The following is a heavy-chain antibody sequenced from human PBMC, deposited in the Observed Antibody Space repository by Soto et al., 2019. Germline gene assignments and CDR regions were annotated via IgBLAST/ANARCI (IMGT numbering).Heavy chain of an antibody. D-gene: IGHD2-15*01. CDR2: TNSDGSVS. Sequence: EVQLVESGGGLVQPGGSLRLSCAASGFTFSNYLMYWVSQAAGKGLEWVSRTNSDGSVSSYADSVKGRLTISRDNVKNTLYLQMDSLRAEDTAVYYCARGDCVGGTCYSLAGSFYYYMDVWGKGTTVTVFS. CDR1: GFTFSNYL. J-gene: IGHJ6*03. V-gene: IGHV3-74*02. CDR3: ARGDCVGGTCYSLAGSFYYYMDV.